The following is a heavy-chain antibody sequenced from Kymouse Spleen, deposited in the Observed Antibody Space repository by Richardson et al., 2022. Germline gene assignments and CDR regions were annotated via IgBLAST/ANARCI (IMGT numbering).Heavy chain of an antibody. D-gene: IGHD7-27*02. V-gene: IGHV4-34*01. CDR1: GGSFSGYY. CDR3: ASLTGDYFDY. CDR2: INHSGST. J-gene: IGHJ4*02. Sequence: QVQLQQWGAGLLKPSETLSLTCAVYGGSFSGYYWSWIRQPPGKGLEWIGEINHSGSTNYNPSLKSRVTISVDTSKNQFSLKLSSVTAADTAVYYCASLTGDYFDYWGQGTLVTVSS.